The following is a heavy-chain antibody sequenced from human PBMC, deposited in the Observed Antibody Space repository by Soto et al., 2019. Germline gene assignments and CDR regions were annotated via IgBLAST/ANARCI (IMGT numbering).Heavy chain of an antibody. CDR2: MNPNSGNT. Sequence: ASVKVSCKASGYTFTSYDINWVRQATGQGLKWMGWMNPNSGNTGYAQNFQGRVTMTRNTSISTAYMELSSLRSEDTAVYYCARVKSYDILTGYSTWFDPWGQGTLVTVSS. V-gene: IGHV1-8*01. J-gene: IGHJ5*02. CDR3: ARVKSYDILTGYSTWFDP. CDR1: GYTFTSYD. D-gene: IGHD3-9*01.